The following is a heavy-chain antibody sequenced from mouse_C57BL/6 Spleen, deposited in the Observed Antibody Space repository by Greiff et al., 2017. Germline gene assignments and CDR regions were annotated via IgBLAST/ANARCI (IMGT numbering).Heavy chain of an antibody. J-gene: IGHJ4*01. D-gene: IGHD1-1*01. V-gene: IGHV1-69*01. Sequence: QVQLQQPGAELVMPGASVKLSCKASGYTFTSYWMHWVKQRPGQGLEWIGEIDPSDSYTNYNQKLKGKSTLTVDKSSSTAYMQLSSLTSEDSAVYYCARRGYYGSRNAMDYWGQGTSVTVSS. CDR1: GYTFTSYW. CDR2: IDPSDSYT. CDR3: ARRGYYGSRNAMDY.